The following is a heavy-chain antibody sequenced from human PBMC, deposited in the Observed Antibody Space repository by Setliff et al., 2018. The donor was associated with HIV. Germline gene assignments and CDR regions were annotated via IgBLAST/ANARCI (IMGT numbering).Heavy chain of an antibody. V-gene: IGHV4-39*01. D-gene: IGHD5-12*01. Sequence: VSGASITTSSYFWGWIRQPPGKGLEWIGSISHSGTTYYSPSLNSRVTISADTSKNQFSLKLNSVSAADTALYFCAKHWSLEVATMGASDIWGQGTMVTVSS. J-gene: IGHJ3*02. CDR1: GASITTSSYF. CDR3: AKHWSLEVATMGASDI. CDR2: ISHSGTT.